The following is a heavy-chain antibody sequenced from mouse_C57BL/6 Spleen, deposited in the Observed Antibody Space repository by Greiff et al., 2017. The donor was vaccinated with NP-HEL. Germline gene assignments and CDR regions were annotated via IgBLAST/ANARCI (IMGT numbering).Heavy chain of an antibody. CDR1: GYSFTDYN. D-gene: IGHD1-1*01. J-gene: IGHJ4*01. V-gene: IGHV1-39*01. CDR3: ARAYGSSSYYAMDY. Sequence: EVQLQQSGPELVKPGASVKISCKASGYSFTDYNMNWVKQSNGKSLEWIGVINPNYGTTSYNQKFKGKATLTVDQSSSTAYMQLNSRTSEDSAVYYCARAYGSSSYYAMDYWGQGTSVTVSS. CDR2: INPNYGTT.